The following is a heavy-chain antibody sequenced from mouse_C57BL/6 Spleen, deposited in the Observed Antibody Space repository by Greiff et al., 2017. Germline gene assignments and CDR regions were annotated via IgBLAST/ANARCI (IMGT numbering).Heavy chain of an antibody. D-gene: IGHD3-3*01. V-gene: IGHV5-6*01. CDR2: ISSGGSYT. J-gene: IGHJ2*01. Sequence: EVKVVESGGDLVKPGGSLKLSCAASGFTFSSYGMSWVRQTPDKRLEWVATISSGGSYTYYPDSVKGRFTISRDNAKNTLYLQMSSLKSEDTAMYYCAREGGTATNFDYWGQGTTLTVSS. CDR3: AREGGTATNFDY. CDR1: GFTFSSYG.